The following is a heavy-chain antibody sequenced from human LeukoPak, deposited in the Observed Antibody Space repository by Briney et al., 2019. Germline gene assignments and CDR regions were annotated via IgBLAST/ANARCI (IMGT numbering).Heavy chain of an antibody. V-gene: IGHV4-34*01. D-gene: IGHD1-26*01. J-gene: IGHJ4*02. CDR1: GGSFSGYY. CDR2: INHSGST. CDR3: ARGRGDSGSYYADY. Sequence: SETLSLTCAVYGGSFSGYYWSWIRQPPGKGLEWIGEINHSGSTNYNPSLKSRVTISVDTSKNQFSLKLSSVTAADTAVYYCARGRGDSGSYYADYRGQGTLVTVSS.